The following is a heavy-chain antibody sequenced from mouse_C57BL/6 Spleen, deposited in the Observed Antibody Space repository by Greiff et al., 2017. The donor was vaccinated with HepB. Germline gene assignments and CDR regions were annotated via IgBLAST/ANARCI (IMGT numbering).Heavy chain of an antibody. CDR1: GYAFSSSW. V-gene: IGHV1-82*01. Sequence: VQLQQSGPELVKPGASVKISCKASGYAFSSSWMNWVKQRPGKGLEWIGRIYPGDGDTNYNGKFKGKATLTADKSSSTAYMQLSSLTSEDSAVYFCARSDYGMPYWGQGTTLTVSS. D-gene: IGHD1-1*01. CDR2: IYPGDGDT. J-gene: IGHJ2*01. CDR3: ARSDYGMPY.